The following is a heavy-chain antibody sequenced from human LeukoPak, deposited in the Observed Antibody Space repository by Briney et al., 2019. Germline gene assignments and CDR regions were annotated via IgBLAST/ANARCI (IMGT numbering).Heavy chain of an antibody. J-gene: IGHJ5*02. CDR1: GYTFTTSW. D-gene: IGHD1-1*01. V-gene: IGHV5-51*01. CDR2: IYPTDSDT. CDR3: ARQYKSETFKVGFDP. Sequence: GESLKISCQASGYTFTTSWIAWVRQMPGKGLELMGLIYPTDSDTRYSPSFQGQVTISADKSINTAYLQWSSLKASDTAVCYCARQYKSETFKVGFDPWGQGTLVTVSS.